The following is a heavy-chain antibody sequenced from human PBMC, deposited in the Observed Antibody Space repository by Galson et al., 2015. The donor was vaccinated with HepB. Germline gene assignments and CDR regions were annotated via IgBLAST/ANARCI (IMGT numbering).Heavy chain of an antibody. CDR2: ISTNGATT. Sequence: SLRLSCAGSGFTFSSYAMNWVRQAPGKGLEWVSSISTNGATTNYADSVKGRFTISRDNSKSTLYLEMNSLRDDDTAVYYCAKDMFGGAMVLLFDQGGQGTLVTDSS. J-gene: IGHJ4*02. CDR3: AKDMFGGAMVLLFDQ. D-gene: IGHD3-10*02. V-gene: IGHV3-23*01. CDR1: GFTFSSYA.